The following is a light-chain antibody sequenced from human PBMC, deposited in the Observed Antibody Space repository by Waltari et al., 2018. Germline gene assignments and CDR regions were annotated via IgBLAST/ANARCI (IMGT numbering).Light chain of an antibody. CDR1: NGAVTSGHY. V-gene: IGLV7-46*01. CDR3: LVFYHCPGL. CDR2: VTT. Sequence: QAVVTQEPSLIVSPGGTVPLTCGASNGAVTSGHYTHWFQQKPGQAPRTLIYVTTNRHSWTPARFSGSLLGGKSALTLSGAQPEDDADYYCLVFYHCPGLFGGGTKLTVL. J-gene: IGLJ2*01.